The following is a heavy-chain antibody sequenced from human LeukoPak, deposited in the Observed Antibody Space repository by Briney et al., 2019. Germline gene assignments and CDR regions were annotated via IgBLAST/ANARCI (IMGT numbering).Heavy chain of an antibody. CDR2: IYYSGST. D-gene: IGHD3-9*01. CDR3: ARVGVGILTGYNNWFDP. J-gene: IGHJ5*02. Sequence: PSQTLSLTCTVSGGSISSGGYYWSWIRQHPGKGLEWIGYIYYSGSTNYNPSLKSRVTISVDTSKNQFSLKLSSVTAADTAVYYCARVGVGILTGYNNWFDPWGQGTLVTVSS. CDR1: GGSISSGGYY. V-gene: IGHV4-31*03.